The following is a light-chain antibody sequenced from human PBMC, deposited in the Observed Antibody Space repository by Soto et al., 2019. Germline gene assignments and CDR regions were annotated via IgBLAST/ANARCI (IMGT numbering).Light chain of an antibody. Sequence: IVVTQSRGTLSLSPGVWATLSCRAIQSVAGSYLAWYQHQRGQAPRLLIYAASSRATGIPDRFSGTGSGTDFTLTISRLEPEDFALYYCQQYGSEPLTFGGGTKVDIK. CDR3: QQYGSEPLT. CDR1: QSVAGSY. J-gene: IGKJ4*01. CDR2: AAS. V-gene: IGKV3-20*01.